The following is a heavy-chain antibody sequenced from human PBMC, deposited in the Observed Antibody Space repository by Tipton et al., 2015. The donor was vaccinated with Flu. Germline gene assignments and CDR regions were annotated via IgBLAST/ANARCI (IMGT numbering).Heavy chain of an antibody. CDR3: ATDRVNWNYEYYYLGMDV. Sequence: TLSLTCKVSGVSISGNYWSWIRQSPGEGLEWIGYIFDSGSTNYNPSLKSRVTISVDTSNNQFSLRLNSVTAADTAVYYCATDRVNWNYEYYYLGMDVWGQGTTVTVSS. D-gene: IGHD1-7*01. CDR2: IFDSGST. J-gene: IGHJ6*02. V-gene: IGHV4-59*01. CDR1: GVSISGNY.